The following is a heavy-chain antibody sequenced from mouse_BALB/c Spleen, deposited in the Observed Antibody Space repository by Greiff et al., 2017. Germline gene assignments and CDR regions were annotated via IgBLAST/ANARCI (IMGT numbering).Heavy chain of an antibody. V-gene: IGHV1S126*01. J-gene: IGHJ3*01. CDR1: GYSFTSYW. CDR2: IDPSDSET. CDR3: ANYYGSSWFAY. Sequence: QVQLKQSGPQLVRPGASVKISCKASGYSFTSYWMHWVKQRPGQGLEWIGMIDPSDSETRLNQKFKDKATLTVDKSSSTAYMQLSSPTSEDSAVYYCANYYGSSWFAYWGQGTLVTVSA. D-gene: IGHD1-1*01.